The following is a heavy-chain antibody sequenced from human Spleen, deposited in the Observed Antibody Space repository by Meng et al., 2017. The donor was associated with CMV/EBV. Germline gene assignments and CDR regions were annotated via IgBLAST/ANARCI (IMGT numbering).Heavy chain of an antibody. CDR3: ALSIAARRAELDY. CDR2: INHNSGGT. D-gene: IGHD6-6*01. V-gene: IGHV1-2*02. CDR1: GYTFTGYY. J-gene: IGHJ4*02. Sequence: QVQVVQSGAEVKKPGASVKVACKASGYTFTGYYMHWVRQAPGQGLEWMGWINHNSGGTNYAQKFQGRVTMTRDTSISTAYMELSRLRSDDTAVYYCALSIAARRAELDYWGQGTLVTASS.